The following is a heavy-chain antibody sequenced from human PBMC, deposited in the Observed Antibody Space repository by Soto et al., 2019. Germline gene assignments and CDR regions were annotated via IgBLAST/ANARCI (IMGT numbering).Heavy chain of an antibody. V-gene: IGHV3-48*02. D-gene: IGHD3-3*01. J-gene: IGHJ6*02. CDR3: ARRRTNYSYGMDV. Sequence: GSLRLSCAASRFTLSSYSMNWVRQAPGKGLEWISYISSSGSPIYYADSVKGRFTISRDYAKNSLYLQMNGLRDEDTAVYYCARRRTNYSYGMDVWGQGTTVTVSS. CDR1: RFTLSSYS. CDR2: ISSSGSPI.